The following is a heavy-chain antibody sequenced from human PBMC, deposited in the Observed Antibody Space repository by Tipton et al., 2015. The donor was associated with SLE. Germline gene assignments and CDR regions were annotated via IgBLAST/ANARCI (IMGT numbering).Heavy chain of an antibody. J-gene: IGHJ5*02. D-gene: IGHD2-15*01. V-gene: IGHV4-39*07. Sequence: TLSLTCTVSGGSISSGGYYWSWIRQPPGKGLEWIGEINHSGSTNYNPSLKSRVTISVDTSKNQFSLKLSSVTAADTAVYYCARGAPRGLYCSGGSCYSRWFDPWGQGTLVTVSS. CDR1: GGSISSGGYY. CDR2: INHSGST. CDR3: ARGAPRGLYCSGGSCYSRWFDP.